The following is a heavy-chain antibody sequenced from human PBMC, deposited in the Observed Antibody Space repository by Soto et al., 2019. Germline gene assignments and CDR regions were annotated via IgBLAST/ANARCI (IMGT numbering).Heavy chain of an antibody. J-gene: IGHJ4*02. CDR2: ISGSGGST. Sequence: PGGSLRLSYAASGFTFSNYAMNWVRQAPGKGLEWVSVISGSGGSTYYADSVKGRFTISRDNSKNTLYLQMNSLRAEDTAVYYCAKRATGTYFDYWGQGTLVTVS. V-gene: IGHV3-23*01. CDR3: AKRATGTYFDY. CDR1: GFTFSNYA. D-gene: IGHD1-1*01.